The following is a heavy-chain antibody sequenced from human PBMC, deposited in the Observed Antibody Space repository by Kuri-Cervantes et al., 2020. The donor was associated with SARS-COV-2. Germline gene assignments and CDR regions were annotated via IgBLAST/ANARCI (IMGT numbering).Heavy chain of an antibody. CDR1: GYTFTSYY. Sequence: ASVKVSCKASGYTFTSYYMHWVRQAPGQGLEWMGIINPSGGSTSYAQKFQGRVTMTRDTSTSTVYMELSSLTSEDTAVYFCARSQGFCTANSCSWNWFDPWGQGTQVTVSS. D-gene: IGHD2-8*02. CDR2: INPSGGST. V-gene: IGHV1-46*01. CDR3: ARSQGFCTANSCSWNWFDP. J-gene: IGHJ5*02.